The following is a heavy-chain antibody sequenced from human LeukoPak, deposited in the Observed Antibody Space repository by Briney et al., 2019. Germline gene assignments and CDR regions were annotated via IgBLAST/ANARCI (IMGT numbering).Heavy chain of an antibody. J-gene: IGHJ6*02. D-gene: IGHD3-9*01. CDR1: GYSFTSYW. CDR2: IYPGDSDT. V-gene: IGHV5-51*01. CDR3: ARLVSQDDILTGYYSPYGMDV. Sequence: GESLKISCKGSGYSFTSYWIGWVRQMPGKGLEWMGIIYPGDSDTRYSPSFQGQVTISADKSISTAYLQWSSLKASDTAMYYCARLVSQDDILTGYYSPYGMDVWGQGTTVTVSS.